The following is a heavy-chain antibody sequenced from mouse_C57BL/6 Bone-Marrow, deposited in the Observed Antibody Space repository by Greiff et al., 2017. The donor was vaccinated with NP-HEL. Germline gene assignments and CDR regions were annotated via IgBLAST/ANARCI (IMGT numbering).Heavy chain of an antibody. V-gene: IGHV1-82*01. Sequence: QVQLQQSGPELVKPGASVKISCKASGYAFSSSWMNWVKQRPGKGLEWIGRIYPGDGDTNYNGKFKGKATLTADKSSSTAYMQLSSLTSEDSAVYFCALYDGYYPCAYWGQGTLVTVSA. CDR2: IYPGDGDT. CDR3: ALYDGYYPCAY. D-gene: IGHD2-3*01. J-gene: IGHJ3*01. CDR1: GYAFSSSW.